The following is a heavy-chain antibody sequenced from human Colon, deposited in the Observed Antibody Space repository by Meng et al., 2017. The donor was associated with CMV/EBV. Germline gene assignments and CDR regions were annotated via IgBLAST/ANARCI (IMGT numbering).Heavy chain of an antibody. D-gene: IGHD2-2*01. Sequence: GGSLRLSCIPSGFTFSSYAMNWVRQAPGKGLEWVANIKQDGSEKYYVDSVKGRFTISRDNAKNSLYLQMNSLRAEDTAVYYCAREMRLPAAKGRYGMDVWGQGTTVTVSS. CDR1: GFTFSSYA. J-gene: IGHJ6*02. CDR2: IKQDGSEK. V-gene: IGHV3-7*01. CDR3: AREMRLPAAKGRYGMDV.